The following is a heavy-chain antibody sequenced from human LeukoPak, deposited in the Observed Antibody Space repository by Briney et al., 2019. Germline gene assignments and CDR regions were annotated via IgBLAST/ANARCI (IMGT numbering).Heavy chain of an antibody. D-gene: IGHD6-19*01. Sequence: ASVKVSCKASGYTFTGYYMHWVRQDPGQGLEWMGWINPNSGGTNYAQKFQGRVTMTRDTSISTAYMELSRLRSDDTAVYYCARDLRYSSGWSASGMDVWGKGTTVTISS. CDR3: ARDLRYSSGWSASGMDV. V-gene: IGHV1-2*02. CDR2: INPNSGGT. CDR1: GYTFTGYY. J-gene: IGHJ6*03.